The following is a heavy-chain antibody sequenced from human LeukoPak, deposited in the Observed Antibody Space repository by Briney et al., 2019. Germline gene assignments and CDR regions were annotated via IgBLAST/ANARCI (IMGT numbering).Heavy chain of an antibody. CDR3: AKDPNGDYIGAFGI. CDR2: ISGGRGST. V-gene: IGHV3-23*01. CDR1: GFTFSTYA. Sequence: TGGSLRLSCAASGFTFSTYAMSWVRQAPGKGLEFVSAISGGRGSTYYADSVKGRFTISRDNSRNTVYLQMNSLRAEDTALYYCAKDPNGDYIGAFGIWGQGTMVTVSS. J-gene: IGHJ3*02. D-gene: IGHD4-17*01.